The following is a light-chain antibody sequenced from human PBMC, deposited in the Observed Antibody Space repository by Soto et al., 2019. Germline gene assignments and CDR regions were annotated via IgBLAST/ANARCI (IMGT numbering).Light chain of an antibody. CDR1: SSDVGGYNY. J-gene: IGLJ1*01. Sequence: QSVLTQPASVSGSPGQSITISCTGTSSDVGGYNYVSWYQQHPGKAPKLMIYDVSNWPSGVSNRFSGSKSGNTASLTISGLQAEDEADYYCSSYTNSSPFVFGTGTKVPVL. CDR3: SSYTNSSPFV. V-gene: IGLV2-14*01. CDR2: DVS.